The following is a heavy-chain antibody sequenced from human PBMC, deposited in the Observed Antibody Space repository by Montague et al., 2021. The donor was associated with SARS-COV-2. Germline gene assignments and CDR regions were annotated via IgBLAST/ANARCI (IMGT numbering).Heavy chain of an antibody. V-gene: IGHV3-74*01. J-gene: IGHJ4*02. CDR3: ARDFAHRGD. CDR1: GFIFKDYW. D-gene: IGHD3-10*01. CDR2: TNDVGSAT. Sequence: SLRLSCAASGFIFKDYWMHWVRQVPGKGLVWVSRTNDVGSATTYADFVKGRFTISRDNAENTLYLQMDSLRAEDTAVYYCARDFAHRGDWGQGTLVTVSS.